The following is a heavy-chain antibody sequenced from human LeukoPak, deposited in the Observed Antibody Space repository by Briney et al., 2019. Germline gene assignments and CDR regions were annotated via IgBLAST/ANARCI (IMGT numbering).Heavy chain of an antibody. J-gene: IGHJ1*01. Sequence: SETLSLTCTVSGGSISSYYWSWLRQPPGKGLEWIGGIYHSGSTTYNPSLKSPVTISVDKSRNQFSLNLSSVTAADTAVYYCARAEVVGAHLRSGYFQHWGQGTLVIVSS. CDR1: GGSISSYY. V-gene: IGHV4-59*12. D-gene: IGHD1-26*01. CDR3: ARAEVVGAHLRSGYFQH. CDR2: IYHSGST.